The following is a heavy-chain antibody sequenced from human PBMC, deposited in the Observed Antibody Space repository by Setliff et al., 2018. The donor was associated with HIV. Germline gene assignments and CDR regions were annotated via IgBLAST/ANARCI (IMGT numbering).Heavy chain of an antibody. J-gene: IGHJ5*02. CDR2: IYYSGST. CDR1: GGSISSSTYY. V-gene: IGHV4-39*01. D-gene: IGHD3-10*01. CDR3: AGHGSNWFDP. Sequence: SETLSLTCSVSGGSISSSTYYWGWIRQPPGKGLEWIGSIYYSGSTYYNPSLKSRVTISVDTSKNQFYLRLSSVTAADTAVYYCAGHGSNWFDPWGQGTQVTVSS.